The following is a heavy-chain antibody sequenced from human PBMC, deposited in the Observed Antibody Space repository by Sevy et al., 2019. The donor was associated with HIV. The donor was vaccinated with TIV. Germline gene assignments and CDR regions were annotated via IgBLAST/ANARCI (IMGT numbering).Heavy chain of an antibody. D-gene: IGHD5-18*01. J-gene: IGHJ4*02. V-gene: IGHV4-61*01. Sequence: SETLSLTCTVSGGSISRGSYYWSWIRQPPGKGLEWIGYIYYSGSTNYNPSLKSRVTISVDTSKNQFSLKLSSVTAADTAVYYCARVLRGYSYGHFDYWGQGTLVTVSS. CDR3: ARVLRGYSYGHFDY. CDR2: IYYSGST. CDR1: GGSISRGSYY.